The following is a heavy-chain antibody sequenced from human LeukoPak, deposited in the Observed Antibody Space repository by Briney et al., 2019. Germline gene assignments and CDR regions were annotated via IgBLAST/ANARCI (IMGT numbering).Heavy chain of an antibody. CDR3: ARGLFDTASAGKQGVLY. D-gene: IGHD6-13*01. CDR1: XXTXXXXX. Sequence: ASVXVSCKASXXTXXXXXXXXXXXXXGXGXXWXXXXXPXSGVXNYAQKFQGRVTMXXDTSISTAYMELSSLRSDDTAVYYCARGLFDTASAGKQGVLYWGQGTLVTVSS. CDR2: XXPXSGVX. J-gene: IGHJ4*02. V-gene: IGHV1-2*02.